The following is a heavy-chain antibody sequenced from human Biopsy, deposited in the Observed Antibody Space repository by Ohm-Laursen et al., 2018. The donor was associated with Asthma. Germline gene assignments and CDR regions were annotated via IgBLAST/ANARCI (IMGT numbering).Heavy chain of an antibody. CDR2: ISASGVRT. D-gene: IGHD3-22*01. CDR1: GFAFNNSS. Sequence: GPLRLSCAASGFAFNNSSMTWVRQAPGKGLEWVSSISASGVRTFYADSVKGRFTVSRDSSRNTLYLQLSTLRVKDTAVYFCAKITTDRQKANNWFDPWGQGTLVTVSS. CDR3: AKITTDRQKANNWFDP. V-gene: IGHV3-23*01. J-gene: IGHJ5*02.